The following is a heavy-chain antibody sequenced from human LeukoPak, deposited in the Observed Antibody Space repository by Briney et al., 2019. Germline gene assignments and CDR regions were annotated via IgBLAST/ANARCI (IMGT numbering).Heavy chain of an antibody. Sequence: GGSLRLSCAASGFTFSSYEMNWVRQAPGKGLEWVSYISSSGSTIYYADSVKGRFTISRDNAKNSLYLQMNSLRAEDTAVYYCAKSTGIAVAAKDVGWFDPWGQGTLVTVSS. CDR3: AKSTGIAVAAKDVGWFDP. CDR2: ISSSGSTI. V-gene: IGHV3-48*03. CDR1: GFTFSSYE. D-gene: IGHD6-19*01. J-gene: IGHJ5*02.